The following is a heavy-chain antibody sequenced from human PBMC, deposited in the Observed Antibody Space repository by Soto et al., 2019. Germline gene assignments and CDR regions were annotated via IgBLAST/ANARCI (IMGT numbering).Heavy chain of an antibody. D-gene: IGHD3-10*01. Sequence: QVQLQESGPGLVKPSQTLSLTCTVSGGSISSGGYYWSWIRQHPGKGLEWIGYIYNSGSTYYNPSRKRRVTISVDTSKKQFSLKLSSVTAADTAVYYCARDSGGSGSYWGYYGMDVWGQGTTVTVSS. CDR3: ARDSGGSGSYWGYYGMDV. CDR2: IYNSGST. CDR1: GGSISSGGYY. J-gene: IGHJ6*02. V-gene: IGHV4-31*03.